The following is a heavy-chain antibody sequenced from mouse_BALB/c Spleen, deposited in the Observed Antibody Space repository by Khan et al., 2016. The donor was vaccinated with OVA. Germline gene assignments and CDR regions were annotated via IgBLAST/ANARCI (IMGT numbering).Heavy chain of an antibody. CDR1: GYTFTSYT. Sequence: VQLQESGAELARPGASVKMSCKASGYTFTSYTMHWVKQRPGQGLEWIGYINPSSGYTNYNQKFKDKATLTADKSSSTAYMQLSSLTSEDSAVYYCARGERFITTATDAMDYWGQGTSVTVSS. V-gene: IGHV1-4*01. D-gene: IGHD1-2*01. J-gene: IGHJ4*01. CDR3: ARGERFITTATDAMDY. CDR2: INPSSGYT.